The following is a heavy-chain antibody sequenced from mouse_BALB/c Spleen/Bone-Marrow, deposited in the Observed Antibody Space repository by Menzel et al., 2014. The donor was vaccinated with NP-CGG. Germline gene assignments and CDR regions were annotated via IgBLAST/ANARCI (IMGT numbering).Heavy chain of an antibody. CDR1: GFSLTTYG. J-gene: IGHJ1*01. CDR3: ASINYGSRRYWYFDV. CDR2: IWSGGST. Sequence: QVQLQQSGPGLVQPSQSLSITCTVSGFSLTTYGVHWVRQSPGKGLEWLGVIWSGGSTDYNAAFISRLSISKDNSKSQVFFKMNSLQANDTAIYYCASINYGSRRYWYFDVRGAGTTVTVSS. V-gene: IGHV2-2*02. D-gene: IGHD1-1*01.